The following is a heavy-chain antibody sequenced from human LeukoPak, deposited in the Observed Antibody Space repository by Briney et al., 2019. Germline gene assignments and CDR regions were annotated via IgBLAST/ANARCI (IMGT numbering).Heavy chain of an antibody. CDR2: ISYDGSNK. CDR3: ARVSYYGSGSYYRRGEFDY. D-gene: IGHD3-10*01. Sequence: GGSLRLSCAPSGLSFSSYAMHWVRQAPGKGLEWVAVISYDGSNKYYADSVKGRFTISRDNSKNTLYLQMNSLRAEDTAVYYCARVSYYGSGSYYRRGEFDYWGQGTLVTVSS. V-gene: IGHV3-30-3*01. CDR1: GLSFSSYA. J-gene: IGHJ4*02.